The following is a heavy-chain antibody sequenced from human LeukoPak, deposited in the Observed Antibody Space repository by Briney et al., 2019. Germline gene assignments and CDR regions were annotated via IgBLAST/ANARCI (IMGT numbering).Heavy chain of an antibody. V-gene: IGHV3-30*02. Sequence: GGSLRLSCAASGFTFSSYAMSWVRQAPGKGLEWVAFIRYDGSNKYYADSVKGRFTISRDNSKNTLYLQMNSLRAEDTAVYYCAKEIRGYSYAESDYWGQGTLVTVSS. CDR3: AKEIRGYSYAESDY. D-gene: IGHD5-18*01. CDR1: GFTFSSYA. J-gene: IGHJ4*02. CDR2: IRYDGSNK.